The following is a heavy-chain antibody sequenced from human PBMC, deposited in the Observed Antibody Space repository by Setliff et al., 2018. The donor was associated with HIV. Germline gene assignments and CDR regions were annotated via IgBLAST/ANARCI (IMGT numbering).Heavy chain of an antibody. V-gene: IGHV4-39*07. CDR1: GGSIRSSSYY. J-gene: IGHJ3*02. Sequence: PSETLSLTCTVSGGSIRSSSYYWGWIRQPPGKGLEWIGNIFYSGSIYYNPSLKSRVTISVDTSKNQFSLKLSSVTAADTAVYYCATGQWLRGAFDIWGQGTMVTVS. D-gene: IGHD6-19*01. CDR3: ATGQWLRGAFDI. CDR2: IFYSGSI.